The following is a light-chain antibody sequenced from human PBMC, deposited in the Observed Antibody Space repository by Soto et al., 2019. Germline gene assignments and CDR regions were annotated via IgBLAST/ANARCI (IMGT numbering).Light chain of an antibody. CDR3: QQYGSSGMYT. V-gene: IGKV3-15*01. CDR2: GAS. Sequence: EIVMTQSPATLSVSPGERATLSCRASQSVSSNLAWYQQTPGQAPRLLIYGASTRATGIPARFSGSGSGTEFTLTISSLQSEDFAVYYCQQYGSSGMYTFGQGTKLEIK. J-gene: IGKJ2*01. CDR1: QSVSSN.